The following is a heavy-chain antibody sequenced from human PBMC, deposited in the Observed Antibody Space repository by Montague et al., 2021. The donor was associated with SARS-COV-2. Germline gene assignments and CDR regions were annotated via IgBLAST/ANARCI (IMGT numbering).Heavy chain of an antibody. CDR2: IHYSGST. Sequence: IHYSGSTYYKPSLKSRVTTSLDTSKNQFSLKLSSVTAADTAVYYCARGDFGVVIIPYYYYYMDVWGKGNTVTV. CDR3: ARGDFGVVIIPYYYYYMDV. V-gene: IGHV4-39*01. D-gene: IGHD3-3*01. J-gene: IGHJ6*03.